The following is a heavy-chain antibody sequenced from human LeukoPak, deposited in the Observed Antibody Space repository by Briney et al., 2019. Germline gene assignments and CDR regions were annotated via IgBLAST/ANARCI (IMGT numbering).Heavy chain of an antibody. D-gene: IGHD3-10*01. Sequence: SETLSLTRTVSGASISSSSYYWAWIRQPPGEGLEWIGRVYYSGTTYYNPSLQSRVTISVDTSKDQFSLKLSSVTAADTAVYYCARGSGQWGFDSWGQGTLVTVSS. J-gene: IGHJ4*02. CDR3: ARGSGQWGFDS. CDR2: VYYSGTT. CDR1: GASISSSSYY. V-gene: IGHV4-39*07.